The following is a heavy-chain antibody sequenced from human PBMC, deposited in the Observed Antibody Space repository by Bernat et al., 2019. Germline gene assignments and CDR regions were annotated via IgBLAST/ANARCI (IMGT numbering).Heavy chain of an antibody. CDR1: GGSISSGGYY. J-gene: IGHJ4*02. Sequence: QVQLQESGPGLVEPSQTLSLTCTVPGGSISSGGYYWSWIRQHPGKGLEWIGYIYYSGSTYYNPSLKSRVTISVDTSKNQFSLKLSSVTAADTAVYYCARAVIMGQRNDYWGQGTLVTVSS. CDR2: IYYSGST. D-gene: IGHD3-3*01. CDR3: ARAVIMGQRNDY. V-gene: IGHV4-30-4*08.